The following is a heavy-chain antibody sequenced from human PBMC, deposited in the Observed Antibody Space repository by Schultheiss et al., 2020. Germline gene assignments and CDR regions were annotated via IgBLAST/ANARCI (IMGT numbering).Heavy chain of an antibody. V-gene: IGHV1-69*13. D-gene: IGHD3-22*01. J-gene: IGHJ6*02. Sequence: SVKVSCKASGGTFSSYAISWVRQAPGQGLEWMGGIIPIFGTANYAQKFQGRVTITADESTSTAYMELSSLRSEDTAVYYCTTWPSDYYDSSGYLGYYYYGMDVWGQGTTVTVSS. CDR1: GGTFSSYA. CDR2: IIPIFGTA. CDR3: TTWPSDYYDSSGYLGYYYYGMDV.